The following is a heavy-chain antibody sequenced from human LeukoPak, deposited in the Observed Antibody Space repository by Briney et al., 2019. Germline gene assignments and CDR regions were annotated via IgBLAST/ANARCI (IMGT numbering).Heavy chain of an antibody. V-gene: IGHV3-48*01. CDR3: ARENPDTYYYDSSGYFDY. Sequence: GGSLRLSCAASGFSFSTYSMNWVRQTPGKGLEWVSYISSSGSSIYYADSVKGRFTISRDNAKNSLYLQMNSLRAEDTAVYYCARENPDTYYYDSSGYFDYWGQGTLVTVFS. D-gene: IGHD3-22*01. CDR2: ISSSGSSI. J-gene: IGHJ4*02. CDR1: GFSFSTYS.